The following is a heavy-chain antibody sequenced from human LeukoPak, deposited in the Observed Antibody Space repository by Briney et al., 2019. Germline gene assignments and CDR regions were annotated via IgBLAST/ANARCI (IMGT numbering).Heavy chain of an antibody. CDR3: ARYASGTNFRGIDS. J-gene: IGHJ4*02. V-gene: IGHV4-34*01. Sequence: SETLSLTCAVYGGSFSGYYWSWIRQPPGKGLEWIGEINHSGSTNYNPSLKSRVTISVDTSKNQFSLKLSSVTAADTAVYYCARYASGTNFRGIDSWGQGTLVTVSS. CDR1: GGSFSGYY. CDR2: INHSGST. D-gene: IGHD1-26*01.